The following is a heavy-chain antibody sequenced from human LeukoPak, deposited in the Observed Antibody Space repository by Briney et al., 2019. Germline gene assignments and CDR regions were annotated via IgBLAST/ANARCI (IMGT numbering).Heavy chain of an antibody. J-gene: IGHJ4*02. Sequence: GGSLRLSCAASGFTFSSYAMSWVRQAPGKGLEWVSAISGTGVSTYYADSVEGRFTISRDNSKSTLYLQMDSLRAEDTAVYYCAKDFYLDYWGQGTLVTVSS. CDR3: AKDFYLDY. CDR2: ISGTGVST. V-gene: IGHV3-23*01. CDR1: GFTFSSYA.